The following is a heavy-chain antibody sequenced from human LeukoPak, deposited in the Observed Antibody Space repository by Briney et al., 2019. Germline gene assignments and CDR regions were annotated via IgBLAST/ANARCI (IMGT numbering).Heavy chain of an antibody. Sequence: ASVKVSCKASGYTFTGYYMHWVRQAPGQGLEWMGRINPNSGGTNYAQKFQGRVTMTRDTSISAAYMELSRLRSDDTAVYYCASASAWLQGFDYWGQGTLVTVSS. CDR3: ASASAWLQGFDY. D-gene: IGHD5-24*01. CDR1: GYTFTGYY. V-gene: IGHV1-2*06. CDR2: INPNSGGT. J-gene: IGHJ4*02.